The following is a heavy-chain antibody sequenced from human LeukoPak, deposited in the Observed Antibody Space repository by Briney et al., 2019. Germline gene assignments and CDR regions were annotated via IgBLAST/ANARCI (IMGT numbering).Heavy chain of an antibody. J-gene: IGHJ4*02. CDR3: AGHHPRNTVDF. V-gene: IGHV4-59*08. D-gene: IGHD2-8*02. CDR1: GGSISSYY. CDR2: ISDIGSI. Sequence: SETLSLTCTGSGGSISSYYWSWIRQPLGKGLEWIAYISDIGSINYNPSLKSRVTISLDTSKNQFSLKLSSVTAADTAVYYCAGHHPRNTVDFWGQGTLVTVSS.